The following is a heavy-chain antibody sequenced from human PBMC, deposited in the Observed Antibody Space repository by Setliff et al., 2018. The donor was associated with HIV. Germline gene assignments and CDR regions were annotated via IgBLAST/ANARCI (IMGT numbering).Heavy chain of an antibody. D-gene: IGHD6-19*01. CDR2: IYYSGST. J-gene: IGHJ4*02. Sequence: PSETLSLTCTVSGASISSGGLYWSWIRQRPGQGLEWTGYIYYSGSTNYNPSLKSRLTISLDTSANQFSLKLSSVTAADAAVYFCARVLQPSSSPFDYWGQGTLVTVSS. CDR1: GASISSGGLY. CDR3: ARVLQPSSSPFDY. V-gene: IGHV4-31*03.